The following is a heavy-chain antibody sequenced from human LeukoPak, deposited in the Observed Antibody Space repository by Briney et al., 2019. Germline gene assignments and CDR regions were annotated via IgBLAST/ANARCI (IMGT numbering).Heavy chain of an antibody. D-gene: IGHD3-9*01. V-gene: IGHV4-4*07. Sequence: SETLSLTCTVSGGSISSYYWSWIRQPAGKGLEWIGRIYTSGSTNYNPSLKSRVTMSVDTSKNQFSLKLSSVTAADTAVYYCVRWHYDIPGKGAPPPVWGKGTTVTVSS. J-gene: IGHJ6*04. CDR3: VRWHYDIPGKGAPPPV. CDR2: IYTSGST. CDR1: GGSISSYY.